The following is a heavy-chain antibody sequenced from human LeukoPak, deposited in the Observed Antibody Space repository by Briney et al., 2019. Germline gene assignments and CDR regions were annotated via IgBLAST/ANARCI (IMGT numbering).Heavy chain of an antibody. CDR3: ARGSIPFDY. V-gene: IGHV4-4*07. CDR1: GGSISSYS. J-gene: IGHJ4*02. D-gene: IGHD2/OR15-2a*01. Sequence: SETLSLTCTVSGGSISSYSWSWIRQPAGKGVEFIGRIYSSGSTTHNPSLKSRVTMSVDTSKNQFSLKLSSVTAADTAVYYCARGSIPFDYWGQGTLVTVSS. CDR2: IYSSGST.